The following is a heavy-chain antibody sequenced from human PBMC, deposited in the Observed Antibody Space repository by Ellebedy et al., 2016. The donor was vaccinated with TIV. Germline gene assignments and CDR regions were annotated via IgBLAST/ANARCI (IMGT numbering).Heavy chain of an antibody. CDR2: IKTKTDGGTT. Sequence: GGSLRLXXAASGLTFTNAWMSWVRQAPGKGLEWLGRIKTKTDGGTTDYAAPVKGRFTISRDDSKNTVYLQMNSLKTEDTAVYYCTTDYLWANWFDPWGQGTLVTVSS. CDR1: GLTFTNAW. J-gene: IGHJ5*02. V-gene: IGHV3-15*01. D-gene: IGHD3-10*01. CDR3: TTDYLWANWFDP.